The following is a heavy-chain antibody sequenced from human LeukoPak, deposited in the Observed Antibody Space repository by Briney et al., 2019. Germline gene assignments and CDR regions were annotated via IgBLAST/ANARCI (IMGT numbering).Heavy chain of an antibody. CDR2: ISTDASST. CDR1: GFTFSSYE. V-gene: IGHV3-74*01. Sequence: GGSLRLSCAASGFTFSSYEMNWVRQAPGKGLVWVSRISTDASSTTYADSVKGRFTISRDNAKDMLYLQMNSLRAEDTAVYYCTGHHQAYSRTYWGQGTLVTVSS. J-gene: IGHJ4*02. CDR3: TGHHQAYSRTY. D-gene: IGHD6-13*01.